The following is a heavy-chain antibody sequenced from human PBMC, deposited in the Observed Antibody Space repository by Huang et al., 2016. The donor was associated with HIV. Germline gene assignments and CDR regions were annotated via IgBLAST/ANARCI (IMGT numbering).Heavy chain of an antibody. CDR3: VRDQGRLAVGGIDNWFDP. Sequence: QVRLQESGPGLVKPSETLSLSCTVSGDSVISHYWGWIRHPPGKGLEWIGTVYDSWTNKDNPSLKGRITISVGTSKNGFSLNITSVSAADTAMYFCVRDQGRLAVGGIDNWFDPWGQGALVTVSS. D-gene: IGHD6-19*01. J-gene: IGHJ5*02. CDR2: VYDSWTN. V-gene: IGHV4-59*02. CDR1: GDSVISHY.